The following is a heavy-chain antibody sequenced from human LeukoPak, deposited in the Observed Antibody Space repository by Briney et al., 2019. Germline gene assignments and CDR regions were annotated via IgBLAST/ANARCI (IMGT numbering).Heavy chain of an antibody. J-gene: IGHJ4*02. Sequence: GGSLRLSCAASGFTFDDYGMSWVRQAPGKGLVWVSRINSDGSSTSYADSVKGRFTISRDNAKNTLYLQMNSLRAEDTAVYYCASGPHRNYYDSSGQPDDFDYWGQGTLVTVSS. V-gene: IGHV3-74*01. CDR1: GFTFDDYG. CDR2: INSDGSST. D-gene: IGHD3-22*01. CDR3: ASGPHRNYYDSSGQPDDFDY.